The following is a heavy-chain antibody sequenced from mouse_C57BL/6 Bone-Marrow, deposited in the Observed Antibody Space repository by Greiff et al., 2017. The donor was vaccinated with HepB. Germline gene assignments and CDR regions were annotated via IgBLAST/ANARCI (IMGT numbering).Heavy chain of an antibody. CDR2: IDPENGDT. V-gene: IGHV14-4*01. CDR3: TTGYYYGPYLDY. Sequence: EVQLVESGAELVRPGASVKLSCTASGFNITDDYMHWVKQRPEQGLEWIGWIDPENGDTDYASKFQGKATITADTSSNTAYLQLSSLTSEDPAVYDCTTGYYYGPYLDYWGQGTTLTVSS. CDR1: GFNITDDY. J-gene: IGHJ2*01. D-gene: IGHD1-1*01.